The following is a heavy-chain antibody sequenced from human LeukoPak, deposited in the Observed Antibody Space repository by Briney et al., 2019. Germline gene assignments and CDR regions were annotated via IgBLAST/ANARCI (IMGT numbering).Heavy chain of an antibody. J-gene: IGHJ6*04. CDR2: ISSSGSTI. CDR3: ARDPLRCSGGSCYSDYYYYGMHV. V-gene: IGHV3-48*03. Sequence: GGSLRLSCAASGFTFSSYEMNWVRQAPGKGLEWVSYISSSGSTIYYADSVKGRFTISRDNAKNSLYLQMNSLRAEDTAVYYCARDPLRCSGGSCYSDYYYYGMHVWGKGTTVTVSS. CDR1: GFTFSSYE. D-gene: IGHD2-15*01.